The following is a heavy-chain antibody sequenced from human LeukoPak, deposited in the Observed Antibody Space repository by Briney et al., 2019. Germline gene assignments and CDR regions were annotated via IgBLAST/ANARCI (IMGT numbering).Heavy chain of an antibody. CDR3: ARDAYDSSGYPAGI. V-gene: IGHV3-30-3*01. CDR1: GXTFCSYA. Sequence: GRSLRLSCAASGXTFCSYAVHWVRQAPGKGLEWVAVISYDGSNKYYADSVKGRFTISRDNSKNTLYLQMNSLRAEDTAVYYCARDAYDSSGYPAGIWGQGTMVTVSS. D-gene: IGHD3-22*01. CDR2: ISYDGSNK. J-gene: IGHJ3*02.